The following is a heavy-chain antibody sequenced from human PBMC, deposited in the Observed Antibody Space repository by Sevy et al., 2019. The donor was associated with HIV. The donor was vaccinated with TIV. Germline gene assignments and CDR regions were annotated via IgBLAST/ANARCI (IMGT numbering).Heavy chain of an antibody. CDR2: ISYDGGNQ. J-gene: IGHJ6*02. V-gene: IGHV3-30*18. D-gene: IGHD2-15*01. Sequence: GGSLRLSCAASGFTFSNYGMHWVRQAPGKGLEWVAVISYDGGNQYYADSVQGRFTISKDNSKNTLYLQMNSLRTEDTAVYYCAKGAVDCSDGTCYSAYYYSVMDVWGQGTTVTVSS. CDR1: GFTFSNYG. CDR3: AKGAVDCSDGTCYSAYYYSVMDV.